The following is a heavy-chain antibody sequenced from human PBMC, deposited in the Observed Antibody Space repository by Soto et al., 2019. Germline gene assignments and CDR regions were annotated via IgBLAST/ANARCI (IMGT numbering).Heavy chain of an antibody. CDR3: AKVLSKNYYYPFDF. V-gene: IGHV3-23*01. J-gene: IGHJ4*02. D-gene: IGHD3-10*01. CDR2: ISGGSSVT. Sequence: GGSLRLSCTASGFTFSDYAMTWVRQAPGRGLEWVSTISGGSSVTYYGDSVKGRFTISRDNAKKTLFLQLNRLSAEDTATYYCAKVLSKNYYYPFDFWGQGTQVTVSS. CDR1: GFTFSDYA.